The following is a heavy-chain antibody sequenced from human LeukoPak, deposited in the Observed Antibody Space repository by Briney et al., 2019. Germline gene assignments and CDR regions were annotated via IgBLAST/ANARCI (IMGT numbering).Heavy chain of an antibody. V-gene: IGHV3-23*01. CDR1: GFTFTNFA. D-gene: IGHD6-19*01. J-gene: IGHJ5*02. Sequence: LGGSLGLSCAVSGFTFTNFAMMWVRQAPGKGLQWVSSITGDGATYYADSVRGRFMLSRDTSKNTLYLQMNSLTAEDAALYYCAKGAAAGLVDWFDPWGQGTLVTVSS. CDR2: ITGDGAT. CDR3: AKGAAAGLVDWFDP.